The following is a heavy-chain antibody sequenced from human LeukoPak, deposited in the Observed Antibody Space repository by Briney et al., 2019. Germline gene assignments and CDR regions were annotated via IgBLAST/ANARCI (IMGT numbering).Heavy chain of an antibody. CDR1: GFTFSSYW. D-gene: IGHD3-10*01. V-gene: IGHV3-7*03. Sequence: PGGSLRLSCAASGFTFSSYWMSWVRQAPGKGLEWVANIKQHGREKYYVDSVKGRFTISRDNAKNSLYLQMNSLRAEDTAVYYCARDIRLSYTQSWYYYYYMDVWGKGTTVTISS. CDR3: ARDIRLSYTQSWYYYYYMDV. CDR2: IKQHGREK. J-gene: IGHJ6*03.